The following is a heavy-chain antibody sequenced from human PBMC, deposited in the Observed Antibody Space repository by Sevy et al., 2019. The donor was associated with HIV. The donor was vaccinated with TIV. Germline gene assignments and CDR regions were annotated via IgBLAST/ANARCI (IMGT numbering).Heavy chain of an antibody. D-gene: IGHD3-22*01. CDR3: AEGGGGHYDPDEIGYYFYYYNMDV. J-gene: IGHJ6*03. V-gene: IGHV3-23*01. CDR2: ISGSGTRT. CDR1: GFSFDSYG. Sequence: GGSLTLSCAVSGFSFDSYGMTWVRQAPGKGLEWVSGISGSGTRTYYADSVKGRFIISRDNSKNTLYLQMNSLRSEDTAIYSCAEGGGGHYDPDEIGYYFYYYNMDVWGKGTTVTVSS.